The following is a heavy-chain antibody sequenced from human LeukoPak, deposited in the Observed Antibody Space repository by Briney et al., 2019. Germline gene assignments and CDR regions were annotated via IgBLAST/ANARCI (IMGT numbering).Heavy chain of an antibody. Sequence: GGSLRLSCAASGFTFNTYAMSWVRQAPGKGLEWVSAMSGSGGRTYYADSVKGRFTISRDNPKNTLYLQMNSLRAEDTAVYYCAKWGCSGGSCYPFDYWGQGTLVTVSS. CDR3: AKWGCSGGSCYPFDY. CDR2: MSGSGGRT. CDR1: GFTFNTYA. J-gene: IGHJ4*02. D-gene: IGHD2-15*01. V-gene: IGHV3-23*01.